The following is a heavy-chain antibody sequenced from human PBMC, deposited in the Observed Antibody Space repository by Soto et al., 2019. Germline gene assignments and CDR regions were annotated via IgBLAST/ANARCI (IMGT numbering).Heavy chain of an antibody. CDR2: IYYSGST. D-gene: IGHD1-7*01. Sequence: HVQLQESGPGLVKPADTLSLTCTVSGVSISSGGDYWNWIRHHPGKGLEWIGHIYYSGSTSYNPSLESRVTISLDTSKNQFSLRLTSVTAADTAVYYCASQGLAGTTLRFFDYWGQGALVTVSS. CDR1: GVSISSGGDY. CDR3: ASQGLAGTTLRFFDY. V-gene: IGHV4-31*03. J-gene: IGHJ4*02.